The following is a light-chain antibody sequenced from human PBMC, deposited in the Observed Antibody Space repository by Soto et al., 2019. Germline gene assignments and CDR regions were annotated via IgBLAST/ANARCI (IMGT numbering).Light chain of an antibody. CDR1: SSNIGSHT. CDR3: EACDDSLNGLV. V-gene: IGLV1-44*01. Sequence: QSVLTQPPSASGTPGQRVTISCSGSSSNIGSHTVNWYQQLPGTTAKLLIYDNNQRPSGVPDRFSGSKSGTSASLAISRLQSEFEADYYCEACDDSLNGLVFGRGTKLTVL. J-gene: IGLJ3*02. CDR2: DNN.